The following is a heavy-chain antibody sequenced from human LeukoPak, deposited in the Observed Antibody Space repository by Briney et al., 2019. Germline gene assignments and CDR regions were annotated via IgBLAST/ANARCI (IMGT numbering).Heavy chain of an antibody. Sequence: GASVKVSCKASGYTFTGYYTHWVRQAPGQGLEWLGRINPNSGGTNYAQKFQGRVTMTRDTSISTAYMELSRLRSDDTAVYYCARDIEYSSSFDYWGQGTLVTVSS. J-gene: IGHJ4*02. CDR2: INPNSGGT. CDR1: GYTFTGYY. V-gene: IGHV1-2*06. CDR3: ARDIEYSSSFDY. D-gene: IGHD6-6*01.